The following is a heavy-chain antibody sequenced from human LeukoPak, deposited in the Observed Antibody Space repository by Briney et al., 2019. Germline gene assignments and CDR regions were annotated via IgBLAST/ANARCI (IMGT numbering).Heavy chain of an antibody. J-gene: IGHJ4*02. D-gene: IGHD6-19*01. CDR2: IYYSGNT. CDR1: GGSISSSSDY. Sequence: PSETLSLPCTVSGGSISSSSDYWGWIRQPPGKGLEWIGTIYYSGNTYYNPSLKSRVSISVNTSKNQFSLKLSSVTAADTAVYYCARQAVAGNGFDYWGQGTLVTVSS. CDR3: ARQAVAGNGFDY. V-gene: IGHV4-39*01.